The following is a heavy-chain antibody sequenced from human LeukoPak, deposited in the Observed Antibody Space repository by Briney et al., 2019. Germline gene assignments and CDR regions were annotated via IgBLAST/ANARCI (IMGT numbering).Heavy chain of an antibody. CDR2: IWYDGSNK. J-gene: IGHJ4*02. Sequence: PGRSLRLSCAASGFTFSSYGMHWVRQAPGKGLEWVAVIWYDGSNKYYADSVKGRFTISRDNSKNTLYLQMNSLRAEDTAVYYCAREGDSSGYYFDYWGQGTLVTVSS. V-gene: IGHV3-33*01. D-gene: IGHD3-22*01. CDR1: GFTFSSYG. CDR3: AREGDSSGYYFDY.